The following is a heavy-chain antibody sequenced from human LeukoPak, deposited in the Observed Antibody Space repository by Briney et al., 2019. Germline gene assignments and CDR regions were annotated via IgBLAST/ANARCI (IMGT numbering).Heavy chain of an antibody. J-gene: IGHJ5*02. CDR2: ISWNSGSI. V-gene: IGHV3-9*01. Sequence: GGSLRLSCAASGFTFDDYAMHWVRQAPGKGLEWVSGISWNSGSIGYADSVKGRFTISRDNAKNSLYLQMNSLRAEDTAVYYCARLGRYCSGGSCYGYWFDPWGQGTLVTVSS. CDR1: GFTFDDYA. D-gene: IGHD2-15*01. CDR3: ARLGRYCSGGSCYGYWFDP.